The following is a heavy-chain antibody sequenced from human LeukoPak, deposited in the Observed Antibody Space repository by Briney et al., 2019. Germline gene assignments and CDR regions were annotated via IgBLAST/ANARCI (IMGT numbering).Heavy chain of an antibody. D-gene: IGHD2-2*01. Sequence: SSETLSLTCTVSGGSISSYYWSWIRQPPGKGLEGGGYIYYSGSTNYNPSLKSRVTISVDTSKNQFSLKLSSVTAADTAVYYCARYRYCSSTSCYPYYYYYMDVWGKGTTVTVSS. CDR1: GGSISSYY. CDR2: IYYSGST. CDR3: ARYRYCSSTSCYPYYYYYMDV. J-gene: IGHJ6*03. V-gene: IGHV4-59*01.